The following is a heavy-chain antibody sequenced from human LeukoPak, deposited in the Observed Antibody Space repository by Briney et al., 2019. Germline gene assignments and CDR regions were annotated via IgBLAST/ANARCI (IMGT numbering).Heavy chain of an antibody. CDR3: AELSWRELLSDDFDY. J-gene: IGHJ4*02. CDR2: ISGSGGDT. D-gene: IGHD1-26*01. CDR1: GFTYSNFA. V-gene: IGHV3-23*01. Sequence: GGSLRLSCAASGFTYSNFAMSWVRQAPGKGLAWVSSISGSGGDTYYADSVRGRFTISRDNSKNTLYLQMSSLRAEDTAVYYCAELSWRELLSDDFDYWGQGTLVTVSS.